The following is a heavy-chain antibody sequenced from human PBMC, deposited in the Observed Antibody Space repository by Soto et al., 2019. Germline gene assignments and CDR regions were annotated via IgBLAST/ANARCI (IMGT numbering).Heavy chain of an antibody. CDR2: INRDGSEK. Sequence: EVQLEESGGTLVQPGGSLRLSCAASGFTFSNYWMSWVRQAPGKGLERVANINRDGSEKYYWDSVRGRFTISRDNPKNSLYLQVTSLSVDDPALYYCARAVVSYGLDFWGQGTLVTVSS. D-gene: IGHD2-15*01. V-gene: IGHV3-7*01. CDR1: GFTFSNYW. J-gene: IGHJ4*02. CDR3: ARAVVSYGLDF.